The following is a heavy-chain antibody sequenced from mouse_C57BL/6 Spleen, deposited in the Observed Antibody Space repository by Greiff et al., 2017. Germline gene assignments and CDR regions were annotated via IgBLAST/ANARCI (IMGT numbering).Heavy chain of an antibody. V-gene: IGHV5-6*01. CDR3: ARQGDYDSDWYFDV. J-gene: IGHJ1*03. CDR2: ISSGGSYT. Sequence: EVMLVESGGDLVKPGGSLKLSCAASGFTFSSYGMSWVRQTPDKRLEWVATISSGGSYTYYPDSVKGRFTISRDNAKNTLYLQMSSLKSEDTAMYYCARQGDYDSDWYFDVWGTGTTVTVSS. CDR1: GFTFSSYG. D-gene: IGHD2-4*01.